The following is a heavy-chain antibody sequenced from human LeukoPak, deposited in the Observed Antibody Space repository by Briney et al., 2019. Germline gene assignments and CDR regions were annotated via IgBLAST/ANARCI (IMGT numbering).Heavy chain of an antibody. CDR3: ARENSYSSSFVSRMFSPTVSLGADY. Sequence: GASVTVSCTASGYTFTVYYMHWVRQAPGQGLEWMGWINPNSGGTNYAQKFQGRVTMTRDTSISTAYMELSRLRSDDTAVYYCARENSYSSSFVSRMFSPTVSLGADYWGQGTLVTVSS. V-gene: IGHV1-2*02. J-gene: IGHJ4*02. CDR1: GYTFTVYY. CDR2: INPNSGGT. D-gene: IGHD6-13*01.